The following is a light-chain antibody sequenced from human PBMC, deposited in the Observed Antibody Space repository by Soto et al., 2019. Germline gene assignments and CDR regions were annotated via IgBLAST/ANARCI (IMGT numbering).Light chain of an antibody. CDR1: SSDL. J-gene: IGLJ3*02. CDR3: GSSPGSITWV. CDR2: YVT. V-gene: IGLV2-11*01. Sequence: QSALTQPRSVSGSPGQSVTISCTGTSSDLVSWYQPYPGRAPKLIIYYVTQRPSGVPDRFSGSKSGNTASLTISGLQAEDEADYYCGSSPGSITWVFGGGTKVTVL.